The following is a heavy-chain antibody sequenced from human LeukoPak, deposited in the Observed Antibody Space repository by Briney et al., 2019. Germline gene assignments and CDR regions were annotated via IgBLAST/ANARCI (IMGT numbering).Heavy chain of an antibody. V-gene: IGHV1-2*02. CDR3: ARDENWGPDY. J-gene: IGHJ4*02. Sequence: ASVKVSCKASGYTFSGYYIHWVRQAPGQGLEWMGWINPNSGGTNSAQKFQGRVTMTRDTSISTLYMELNRLTSDDTAVYFCARDENWGPDYWGQGTLVTVSS. CDR1: GYTFSGYY. CDR2: INPNSGGT. D-gene: IGHD7-27*01.